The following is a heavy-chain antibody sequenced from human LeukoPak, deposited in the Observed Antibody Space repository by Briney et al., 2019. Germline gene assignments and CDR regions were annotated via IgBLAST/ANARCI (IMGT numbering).Heavy chain of an antibody. CDR2: IIPIFGTA. Sequence: SVKVSCKASGGTFSSYAISWVRQAPGQGLEWMGGIIPIFGTANYAQKFQGRVTITADESTSTAYMELSSLRSEDTAVYYCARDGVPAALGPYYYYMDVWGKGTTVTVSS. D-gene: IGHD2-2*01. V-gene: IGHV1-69*13. CDR3: ARDGVPAALGPYYYYMDV. J-gene: IGHJ6*03. CDR1: GGTFSSYA.